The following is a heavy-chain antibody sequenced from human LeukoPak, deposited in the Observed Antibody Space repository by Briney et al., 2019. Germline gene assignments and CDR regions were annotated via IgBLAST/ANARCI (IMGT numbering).Heavy chain of an antibody. CDR2: ICCDGSST. CDR1: GFTFSSYG. D-gene: IGHD3-9*01. J-gene: IGHJ5*02. Sequence: PGGSLRLSCAASGFTFSSYGMRWVRQAPGKGLEWVSVICCDGSSTYYADSVKGRFTISRDNSKKTLYLQMNSLRAEDTAVYYFARGRKVTSYYDVLDGVPAHFDPWGQGTLVTVSS. CDR3: ARGRKVTSYYDVLDGVPAHFDP. V-gene: IGHV3-33*08.